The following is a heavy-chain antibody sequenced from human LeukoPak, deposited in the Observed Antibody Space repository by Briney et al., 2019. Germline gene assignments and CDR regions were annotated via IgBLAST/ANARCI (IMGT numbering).Heavy chain of an antibody. V-gene: IGHV4-38-2*02. CDR3: ARDWGEKIWFGESYNWFDP. Sequence: PSETLSLTSAVSGYSISSGYYWGWIRQPPGKGLEWIGSIYHSGSTYYNPSLKSRVTISVDTSKNQFSLKLSSVTAADTAVYYCARDWGEKIWFGESYNWFDPWGQGTLVTVSS. D-gene: IGHD3-10*01. CDR1: GYSISSGYY. CDR2: IYHSGST. J-gene: IGHJ5*02.